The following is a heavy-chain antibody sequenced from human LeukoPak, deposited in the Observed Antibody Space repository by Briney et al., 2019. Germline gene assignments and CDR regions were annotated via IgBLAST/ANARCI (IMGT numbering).Heavy chain of an antibody. J-gene: IGHJ6*03. CDR2: IYYSGST. Sequence: SETLSLTCTVSGGSISSYYWSWIRQPPGKGLEWIGYIYYSGSTNYNPSLKSRVTISVDTSKHQFSLKLSSVTAADTAVYYCARVAQGYYYYYYMDVWGKGTTVTVSS. CDR1: GGSISSYY. CDR3: ARVAQGYYYYYYMDV. V-gene: IGHV4-59*01.